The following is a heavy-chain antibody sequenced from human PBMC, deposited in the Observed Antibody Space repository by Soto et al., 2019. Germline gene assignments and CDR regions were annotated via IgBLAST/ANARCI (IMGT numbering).Heavy chain of an antibody. J-gene: IGHJ5*02. Sequence: GGSLRLSCAASGFTFSSYSMNWVRQAPGKGLEWVSSISSSSSYIYYADSVKGRFTISRDNAKNSLYLQMNSLRAEDTAVYYCARDIGGYSANWFDPWGQGTLVTVSS. D-gene: IGHD5-12*01. CDR2: ISSSSSYI. V-gene: IGHV3-21*01. CDR1: GFTFSSYS. CDR3: ARDIGGYSANWFDP.